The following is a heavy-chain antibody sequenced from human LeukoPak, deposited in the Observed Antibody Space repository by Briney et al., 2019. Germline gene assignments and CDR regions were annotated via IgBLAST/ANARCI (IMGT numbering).Heavy chain of an antibody. V-gene: IGHV4-39*07. CDR1: GASITSNTYF. D-gene: IGHD3-22*01. CDR3: ARGLVDYELPKGYIDY. CDR2: ISYSKSA. Sequence: PSETLSLTCTVSGASITSNTYFWDWIRQPPGKGLEWIATISYSKSAYYNTSLKSRVTISVDTSKSQFSLQLSSVTAADTAVYFCARGLVDYELPKGYIDYWGQGTLVTVSS. J-gene: IGHJ4*02.